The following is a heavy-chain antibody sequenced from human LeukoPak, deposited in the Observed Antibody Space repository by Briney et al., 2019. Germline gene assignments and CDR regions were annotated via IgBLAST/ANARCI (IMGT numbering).Heavy chain of an antibody. CDR3: ARGGSNYDGDFDY. D-gene: IGHD4-11*01. J-gene: IGHJ4*02. Sequence: GASVKVSCKASGYTFTGYYMHWVRQAPGQGLEWMGGIIPIFGTANYAQKFQGRVTITADESTSTAYMELSSLRSEDTAVYYCARGGSNYDGDFDYWGQGTLVTVSS. CDR1: GYTFTGYY. V-gene: IGHV1-69*13. CDR2: IIPIFGTA.